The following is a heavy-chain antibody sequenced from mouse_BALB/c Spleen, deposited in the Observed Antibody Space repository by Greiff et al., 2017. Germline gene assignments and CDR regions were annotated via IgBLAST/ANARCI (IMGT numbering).Heavy chain of an antibody. Sequence: QVHVKQSGAELMKPGASVKISCKATGYAFSSYWMNWVKQRPGQGLEWIGQIYPGDGDTNYNGKFKGKATLTADKSSSTAYMQLSSLTSEDSAVYFCAKLGRPTFDYWGQGTTLTVSS. CDR1: GYAFSSYW. J-gene: IGHJ2*01. CDR3: AKLGRPTFDY. V-gene: IGHV1-80*01. CDR2: IYPGDGDT. D-gene: IGHD4-1*01.